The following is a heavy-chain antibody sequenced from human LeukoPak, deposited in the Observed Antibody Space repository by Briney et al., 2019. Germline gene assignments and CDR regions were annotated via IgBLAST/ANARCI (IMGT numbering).Heavy chain of an antibody. CDR3: ARAMITVYGDDAFDI. D-gene: IGHD4-17*01. V-gene: IGHV4-39*07. CDR2: INHSGST. Sequence: SETLSLTCTVSGGSISSSSYYWGWIRQPPGKGLEWIGEINHSGSTNYNPSLKSRVTISVDTSKNQFSLKLSSVTAADTAVYYCARAMITVYGDDAFDIWGQGTMVTVSS. J-gene: IGHJ3*02. CDR1: GGSISSSSYY.